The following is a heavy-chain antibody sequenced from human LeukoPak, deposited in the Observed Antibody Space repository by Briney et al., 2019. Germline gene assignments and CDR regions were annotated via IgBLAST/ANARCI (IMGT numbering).Heavy chain of an antibody. CDR3: ARVRGKGDY. CDR2: INHSGST. J-gene: IGHJ4*02. D-gene: IGHD4-23*01. CDR1: GGSFSGYY. V-gene: IGHV4-34*01. Sequence: SETLSLTCTVYGGSFSGYYWSWIRQPPGKGLEWIGEINHSGSTNYNPSLKSRVTISVDTSKNQFSLKLSSVTAADTAVYYCARVRGKGDYWGQGTLVTVSS.